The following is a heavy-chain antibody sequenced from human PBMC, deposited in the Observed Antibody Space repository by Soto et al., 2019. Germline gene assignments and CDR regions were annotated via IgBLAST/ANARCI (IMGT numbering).Heavy chain of an antibody. D-gene: IGHD6-13*01. J-gene: IGHJ4*02. Sequence: QVQLVQSGAEVKKPGSSVKVSCKASGGTFSSYTISWVRQAPGQGLEWMGRIIPIIGIANYAQKFQGRVTITADKSTSTANMELSSLRSEDTAVYYCERDATIAAAGTEGGYWGQGTLVTVSS. CDR3: ERDATIAAAGTEGGY. CDR2: IIPIIGIA. CDR1: GGTFSSYT. V-gene: IGHV1-69*08.